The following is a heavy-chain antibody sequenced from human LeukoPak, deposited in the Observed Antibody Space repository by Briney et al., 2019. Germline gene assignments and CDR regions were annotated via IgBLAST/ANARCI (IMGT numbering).Heavy chain of an antibody. J-gene: IGHJ6*02. V-gene: IGHV3-30*18. D-gene: IGHD6-13*01. CDR3: AKDVGSSWGMYYYYYGMDV. CDR1: RFTFSSYG. CDR2: ISYDGTNK. Sequence: GGSLRLSCAASRFTFSSYGMHWVRQAPGKGLEWVALISYDGTNKYYADSVKGRSTISRDNSKNTLYLQMNSLRPEDTAVYYCAKDVGSSWGMYYYYYGMDVWGQGTTVTVSS.